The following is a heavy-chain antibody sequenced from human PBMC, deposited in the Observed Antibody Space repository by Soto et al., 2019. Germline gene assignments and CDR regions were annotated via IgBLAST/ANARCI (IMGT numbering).Heavy chain of an antibody. CDR2: ISSSGSTI. Sequence: EVQLVESGGGLGQPGGSLRLSCAASGFTFSSYEMNWVRQAPGKGLEWVSYISSSGSTIYYADSVKGRFTISRDNAKNSLYLQMNSLRAEDTAVYYCARTGVYYGMDVWGQGTTVTVSS. J-gene: IGHJ6*02. V-gene: IGHV3-48*03. CDR3: ARTGVYYGMDV. CDR1: GFTFSSYE. D-gene: IGHD3-10*01.